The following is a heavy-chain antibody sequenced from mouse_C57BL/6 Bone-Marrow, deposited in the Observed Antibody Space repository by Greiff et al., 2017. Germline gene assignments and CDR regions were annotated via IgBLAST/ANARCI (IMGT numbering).Heavy chain of an antibody. CDR3: AREGLRRYGYFDV. J-gene: IGHJ1*03. CDR1: GYTFTSYW. D-gene: IGHD2-4*01. V-gene: IGHV1-69*01. Sequence: VQLQQPGAELVMPGASVKLSCKASGYTFTSYWMHWVKQRPGQGLEWIGELDPSDSYTNYNQKFKGKSTLTVDKSSSTAYMQLSSLTSEDSAVYYCAREGLRRYGYFDVWGTGTTVTVSS. CDR2: LDPSDSYT.